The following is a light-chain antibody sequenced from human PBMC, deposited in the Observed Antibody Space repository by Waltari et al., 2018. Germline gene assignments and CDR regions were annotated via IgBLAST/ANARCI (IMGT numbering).Light chain of an antibody. CDR1: QSINNW. V-gene: IGKV1-5*01. Sequence: DIQMTQSPSTLSASVGDRVTITCPASQSINNWLTWFQQKPGKAPKLMIYDASSLESGVPSRFSGSGSGTEFTLTISSLQPDDFATYYCQQYNSFWTFGQGTKVEIK. J-gene: IGKJ1*01. CDR3: QQYNSFWT. CDR2: DAS.